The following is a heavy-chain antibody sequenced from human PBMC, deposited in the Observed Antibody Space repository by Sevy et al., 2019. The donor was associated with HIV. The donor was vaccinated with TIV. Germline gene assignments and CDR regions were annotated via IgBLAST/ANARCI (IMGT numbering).Heavy chain of an antibody. CDR3: ARLALAEQWLVPSYFDY. D-gene: IGHD6-19*01. CDR1: GYTFTGYY. CDR2: INPNSGGT. V-gene: IGHV1-2*02. Sequence: ASVKVSCKASGYTFTGYYMHWVRQAPGQGLEWMGWINPNSGGTNYAQKFQGRVTMTRETSISTAYMELSRLRSDDTAVYYCARLALAEQWLVPSYFDYWGQGTLVTVSS. J-gene: IGHJ4*02.